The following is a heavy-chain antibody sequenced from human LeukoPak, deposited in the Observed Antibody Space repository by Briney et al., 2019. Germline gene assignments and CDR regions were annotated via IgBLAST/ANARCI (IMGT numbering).Heavy chain of an antibody. Sequence: ASETLSPTCTVSGGSISSNNYFWGWIRQPPGKGLEFIGTIYYRGSTYYNPSLKSRVTISLDTSKNQFSLKLQSVTAADTAVYYCARDTGNSRSGVDCWGQGTLVTVSS. J-gene: IGHJ4*02. CDR2: IYYRGST. CDR1: GGSISSNNYF. V-gene: IGHV4-39*07. CDR3: ARDTGNSRSGVDC. D-gene: IGHD4-23*01.